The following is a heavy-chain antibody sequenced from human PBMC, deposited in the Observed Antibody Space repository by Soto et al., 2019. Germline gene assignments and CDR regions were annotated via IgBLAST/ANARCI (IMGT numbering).Heavy chain of an antibody. J-gene: IGHJ6*04. D-gene: IGHD5-12*01. Sequence: GGSLRLSCAASGFTFSSYAMSWVRQAPGKGLEWVSTISGSGGSTYYADSVKGRFTISRDNSKNTLYLQMNSLRAEDTAVYYCAMAQGPHYYYGMDVWGKGTTVTVSS. CDR2: ISGSGGST. CDR3: AMAQGPHYYYGMDV. CDR1: GFTFSSYA. V-gene: IGHV3-23*01.